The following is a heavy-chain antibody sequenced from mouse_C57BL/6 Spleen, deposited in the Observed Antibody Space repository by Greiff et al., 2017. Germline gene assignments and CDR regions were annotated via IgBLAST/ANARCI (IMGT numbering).Heavy chain of an antibody. J-gene: IGHJ2*01. CDR3: ARTVVAPCDY. Sequence: QVQLQQSGAELVRPGTSVKVSCQASGYAFPTYLIEWVKQRPGPGLEWIGVINPVSGGTNYQEKFKGKATLTADKSSSTAYMQLSSLTSEDSAVYFCARTVVAPCDYWGQGTTLTVSS. CDR1: GYAFPTYL. CDR2: INPVSGGT. D-gene: IGHD1-1*01. V-gene: IGHV1-54*01.